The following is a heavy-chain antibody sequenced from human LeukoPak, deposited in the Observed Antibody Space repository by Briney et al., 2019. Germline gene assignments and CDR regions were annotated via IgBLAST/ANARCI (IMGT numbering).Heavy chain of an antibody. V-gene: IGHV3-43*01. CDR1: GFTFTSYS. J-gene: IGHJ4*02. Sequence: GGSLRLSCAASGFTFTSYSMSWVRQASGKGLEWVSLAGWAGGTTFYSDSVRGRFTISRDSGRKSVYLQMNSLTTDDTAFYFCAKELDTMFFDYWGQGALVTVSS. D-gene: IGHD3-10*02. CDR2: AGWAGGTT. CDR3: AKELDTMFFDY.